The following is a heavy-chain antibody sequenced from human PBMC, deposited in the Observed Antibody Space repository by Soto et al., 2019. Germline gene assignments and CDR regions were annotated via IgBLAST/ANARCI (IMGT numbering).Heavy chain of an antibody. D-gene: IGHD2-8*02. CDR3: ARGYCTATICDPWFDP. CDR1: GYSFTSYW. Sequence: PGESVKISCKGSGYSFTSYWIAWVRQMPGKGLEWMGIIYPGDSDTRYSPSFQGQVTISVDKSITTAYLQWSSLKASDTAMYYCARGYCTATICDPWFDPWGQGTLVTVSS. V-gene: IGHV5-51*01. CDR2: IYPGDSDT. J-gene: IGHJ5*02.